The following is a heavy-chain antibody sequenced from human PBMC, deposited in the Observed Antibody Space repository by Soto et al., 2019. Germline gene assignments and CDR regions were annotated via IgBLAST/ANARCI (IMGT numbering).Heavy chain of an antibody. Sequence: ASVKVSCKASRYTFTSYDIFWVRQSPGQGLEWMGWIKPDSGDTHYAQNFQGRVTMTRDTSINTAYMELNNLASDDTAVYYCARRSSTYLNEIIYDPWGQGTLVTVSS. V-gene: IGHV1-2*02. CDR2: IKPDSGDT. D-gene: IGHD2-2*01. CDR1: RYTFTSYD. CDR3: ARRSSTYLNEIIYDP. J-gene: IGHJ5*02.